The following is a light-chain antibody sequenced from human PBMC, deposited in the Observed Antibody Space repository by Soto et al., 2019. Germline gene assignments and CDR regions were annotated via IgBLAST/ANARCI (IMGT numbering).Light chain of an antibody. Sequence: QSALTQPRSVSGSPGQADTIYCTGTSSDVGGYNYVSWHQQHPGRAPKTLIYDVNKRPSGVPDRFSGSKSGNTASLTISGLQAEDEADYYCCSYAGSYTFYVFGTWTKLTVL. V-gene: IGLV2-11*01. CDR3: CSYAGSYTFYV. J-gene: IGLJ1*01. CDR1: SSDVGGYNY. CDR2: DVN.